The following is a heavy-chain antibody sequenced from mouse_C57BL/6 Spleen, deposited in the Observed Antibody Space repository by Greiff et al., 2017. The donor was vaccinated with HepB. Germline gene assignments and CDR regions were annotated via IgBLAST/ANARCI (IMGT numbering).Heavy chain of an antibody. D-gene: IGHD2-5*01. CDR1: GYTFTSYW. J-gene: IGHJ2*01. V-gene: IGHV1-55*01. Sequence: QVQLQQPGAELVKPGASVKMSCKASGYTFTSYWITWVKQRPGQGLEWIGDIYPGSGSTNYNEKFKSKATLTVDTSSSTAYMQLSSLTSEDSAVYYCARWSYYSNYDYFDYWGQGTTLTVSS. CDR3: ARWSYYSNYDYFDY. CDR2: IYPGSGST.